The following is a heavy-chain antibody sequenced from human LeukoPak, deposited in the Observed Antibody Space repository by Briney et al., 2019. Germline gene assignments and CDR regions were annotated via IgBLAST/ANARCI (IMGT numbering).Heavy chain of an antibody. CDR1: GFTFSSYN. V-gene: IGHV3-48*01. CDR2: ISSLSRTI. D-gene: IGHD7-27*01. CDR3: ARPRNWGSREGFDY. J-gene: IGHJ4*02. Sequence: GGSLRLSCAASGFTFSSYNMNRVRQAPGKGLEWVSYISSLSRTIYYADSVKGRFTISRDNAKSSLYLQMNSLRAEDTAVYYCARPRNWGSREGFDYWGQGTLVTVSS.